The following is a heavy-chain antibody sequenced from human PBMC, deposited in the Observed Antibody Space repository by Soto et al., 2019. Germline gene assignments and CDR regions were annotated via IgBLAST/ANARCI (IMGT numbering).Heavy chain of an antibody. CDR2: IKSKTDGGTT. CDR3: TTVRVTMILEVPQF. CDR1: GFTFNNAW. D-gene: IGHD3-22*01. Sequence: GGSLRLSCAASGFTFNNAWMNWVRQAPGKGLEWVGRIKSKTDGGTTDYAAHVKGRFTISRDDSKNTLYLQMNSLKTEDTAVYYCTTVRVTMILEVPQFWGQGNLVTVSS. V-gene: IGHV3-15*01. J-gene: IGHJ4*02.